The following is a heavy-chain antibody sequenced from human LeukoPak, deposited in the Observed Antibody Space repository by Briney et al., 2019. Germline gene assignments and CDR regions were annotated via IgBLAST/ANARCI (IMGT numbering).Heavy chain of an antibody. CDR1: GFTVSSNY. CDR2: IYSGGST. Sequence: GSLRLSCAASGFTVSSNYMSWVRQAPGKGLEWVSIIYSGGSTYYADSVKGRITISRDKSKNTLYLQMNSLRAEDTAVYYCARGIDKGLFDYWGQGTLVTVSS. CDR3: ARGIDKGLFDY. D-gene: IGHD2-15*01. J-gene: IGHJ4*02. V-gene: IGHV3-53*01.